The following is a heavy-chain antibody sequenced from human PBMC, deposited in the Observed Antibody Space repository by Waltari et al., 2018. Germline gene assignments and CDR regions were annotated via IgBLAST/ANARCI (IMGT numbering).Heavy chain of an antibody. CDR3: ARSPPYPLEWLPAGAFDI. Sequence: QVQLVQSGAEVKKPGSSVKVSCKASGGTFSSYALSWVRQAPGQGLEWMGGIIPIFGTANDAQKCQGRVTITADESTSTAYMELSSLRTEDTAVYYCARSPPYPLEWLPAGAFDIWGQGTMVTVSS. CDR1: GGTFSSYA. J-gene: IGHJ3*02. V-gene: IGHV1-69*12. CDR2: IIPIFGTA. D-gene: IGHD3-3*01.